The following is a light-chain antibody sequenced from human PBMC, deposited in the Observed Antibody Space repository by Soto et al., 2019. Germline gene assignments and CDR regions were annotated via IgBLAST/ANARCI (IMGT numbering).Light chain of an antibody. J-gene: IGLJ2*01. V-gene: IGLV2-8*01. CDR2: EVS. CDR3: SSYARSDTPVV. CDR1: SSDIGGYNY. Sequence: QSVLTQPPSASGSPGQSVTISCTGTSSDIGGYNYVSWYQQHPGKAPKLMIYEVSKRPSGVPDRFSGSKSGNTASLTVSGLQAXDXADYYCSSYARSDTPVVFGGGTKL.